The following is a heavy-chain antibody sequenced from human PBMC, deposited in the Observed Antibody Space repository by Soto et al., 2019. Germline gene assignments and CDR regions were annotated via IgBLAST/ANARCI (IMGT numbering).Heavy chain of an antibody. D-gene: IGHD3-10*01. V-gene: IGHV4-59*01. Sequence: SETLSLTCTVSGGSINNYYWSWIRQPPGKGLEWIGYIYNSGSTNYNPSLKSRVTISLDTSESQFSLKLSSVTAADTAVYYCARCPGRAPGRFYSYYYMDFWGKGTTVTVSS. J-gene: IGHJ6*03. CDR1: GGSINNYY. CDR2: IYNSGST. CDR3: ARCPGRAPGRFYSYYYMDF.